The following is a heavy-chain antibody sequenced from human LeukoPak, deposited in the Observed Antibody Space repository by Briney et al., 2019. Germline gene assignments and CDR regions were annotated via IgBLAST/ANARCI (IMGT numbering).Heavy chain of an antibody. CDR3: ARASVWSGYYPGYYYYYYMDV. CDR1: GYIFSDYY. CDR2: INPKSGAA. J-gene: IGHJ6*03. D-gene: IGHD3-3*01. Sequence: ASVKVSCKASGYIFSDYYMHWVRQAPGQGLEWLGWINPKSGAADYAQQFRGRVTMTRDTSIDTDYMEMKRVTSDDTAVYYCARASVWSGYYPGYYYYYYMDVWGKGTTVTVSS. V-gene: IGHV1-2*02.